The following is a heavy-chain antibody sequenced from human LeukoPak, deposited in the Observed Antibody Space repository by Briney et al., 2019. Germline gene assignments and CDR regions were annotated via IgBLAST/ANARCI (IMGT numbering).Heavy chain of an antibody. J-gene: IGHJ4*02. CDR2: ISSSSSYI. V-gene: IGHV3-21*01. D-gene: IGHD5-24*01. Sequence: GGSLRLSCAASGFTFSSYSMNWVRQAPGKGLEWVSSISSSSSYIYYADSVKGRFTISRDNAKNSLYLQMNSLRAEDTAVYYCARDPGLGMATIPLYFNDFWGQGTLVTVSS. CDR1: GFTFSSYS. CDR3: ARDPGLGMATIPLYFNDF.